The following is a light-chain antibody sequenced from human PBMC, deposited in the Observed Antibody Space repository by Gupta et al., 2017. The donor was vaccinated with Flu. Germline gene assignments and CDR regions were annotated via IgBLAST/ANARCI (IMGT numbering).Light chain of an antibody. CDR2: QDS. V-gene: IGLV3-1*01. CDR1: KLGDKY. J-gene: IGLJ2*01. Sequence: SYELTQPPSVSVSPGQTASITCSGDKLGDKYASWYQQKPGQSPVLVIYQDSKRPSGIPERFSGSNSGNTATLTISGTQAMDEADYYCQAWDSSTAVFGGGTMLTVL. CDR3: QAWDSSTAV.